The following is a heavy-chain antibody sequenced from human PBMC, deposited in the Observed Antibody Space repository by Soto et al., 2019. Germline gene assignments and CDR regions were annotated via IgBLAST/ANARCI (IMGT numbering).Heavy chain of an antibody. D-gene: IGHD3-3*01. V-gene: IGHV4-34*01. CDR3: ARARYYDFWSGYPACYYYMDV. J-gene: IGHJ6*03. Sequence: SETLSLTCAVYGGSFSGYYWSWIRQPPGKGLEWIGEINHSGSTNYNPSLKSRVTISVDTSKNQFSLKLSSVTAADTAVYYCARARYYDFWSGYPACYYYMDVWGKGTTVTVSS. CDR2: INHSGST. CDR1: GGSFSGYY.